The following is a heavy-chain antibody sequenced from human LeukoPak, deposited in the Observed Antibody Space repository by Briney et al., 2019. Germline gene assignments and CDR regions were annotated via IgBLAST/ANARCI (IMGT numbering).Heavy chain of an antibody. CDR2: IYGGGST. CDR3: ARVQRSSNWFDP. D-gene: IGHD5-24*01. CDR1: GFTFNNNY. V-gene: IGHV3-53*01. J-gene: IGHJ5*02. Sequence: PGGSLRLSCAASGFTFNNNYVSWVRQAPGKGLEWVSVIYGGGSTYYPDSVKGRFTISRDNSKNTVYLQMNSLRAEDAAVYYCARVQRSSNWFDPWGQGTLVTVSS.